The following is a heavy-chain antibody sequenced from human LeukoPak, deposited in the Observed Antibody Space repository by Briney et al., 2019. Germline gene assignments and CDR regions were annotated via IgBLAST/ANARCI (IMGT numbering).Heavy chain of an antibody. CDR3: ARLGYGGNSPFDY. CDR1: GGSISSYY. D-gene: IGHD4-23*01. Sequence: SETLSLTCTVSGGSISSYYWSWIRQPPGKGLEWLGYIYYSGSTNYNPSLKSRVTISVDTSKNQFSLKLSSVTAADTAVYYCARLGYGGNSPFDYWGQGTLVTVPS. CDR2: IYYSGST. V-gene: IGHV4-59*08. J-gene: IGHJ4*02.